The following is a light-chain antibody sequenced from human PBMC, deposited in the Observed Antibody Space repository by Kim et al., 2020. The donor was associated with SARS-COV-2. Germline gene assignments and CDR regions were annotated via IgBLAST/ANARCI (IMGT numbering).Light chain of an antibody. CDR2: GAS. V-gene: IGKV3-20*01. CDR1: QSVSSSY. Sequence: LSPGERATLSCRASQSVSSSYLAWYQQKPGQAPRLLIYGASSRATGIPDRFSGSGSGTDFTLTISRLEPEDFAVYYCQQYGSSPYTFGQVTKLEI. CDR3: QQYGSSPYT. J-gene: IGKJ2*01.